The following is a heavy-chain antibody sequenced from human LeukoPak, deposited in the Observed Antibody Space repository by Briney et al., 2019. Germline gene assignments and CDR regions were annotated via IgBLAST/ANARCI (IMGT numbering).Heavy chain of an antibody. CDR3: EKDRLFRYSDGVIDY. Sequence: GGSLRLSCAASGFTFDDYAMHWVRQAPGKGLEWVSGICWNSGNLGYADSVKGRFTISRDNAKNSLYLQMNSLRAEDMALYYCEKDRLFRYSDGVIDYWGQGTLVTVSS. D-gene: IGHD5-18*01. CDR1: GFTFDDYA. V-gene: IGHV3-9*03. CDR2: ICWNSGNL. J-gene: IGHJ4*02.